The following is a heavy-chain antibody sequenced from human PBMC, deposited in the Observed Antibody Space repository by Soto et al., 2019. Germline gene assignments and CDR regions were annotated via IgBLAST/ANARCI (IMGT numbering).Heavy chain of an antibody. CDR1: GGSLSGYY. Sequence: PSETLSLTCAVNGGSLSGYYWSWIRQSPGKGLEWIGEINHRGSSDYNPSLKSRLTISVDTSRNHFSLRLTSVTAADTAVYYCARDLWVEPELYYYGMDVWGQGTTVTVSS. V-gene: IGHV4-34*01. CDR3: ARDLWVEPELYYYGMDV. D-gene: IGHD1-1*01. CDR2: INHRGSS. J-gene: IGHJ6*02.